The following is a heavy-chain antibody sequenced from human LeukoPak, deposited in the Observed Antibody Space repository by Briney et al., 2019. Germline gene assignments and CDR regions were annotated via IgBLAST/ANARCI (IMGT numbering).Heavy chain of an antibody. V-gene: IGHV4-59*01. CDR2: IYYSGST. D-gene: IGHD3-22*01. J-gene: IGHJ3*02. Sequence: SETLSLTCTVSGGSISSYYWSWIRQPPGKGLEWIGYIYYSGSTNYNPSLKSRVTISVDTSKNQFSLKLSSVTAADTAVYYCARWEITAYYYDSSGPANPRNLDAFDIWGQGTMVTVSS. CDR3: ARWEITAYYYDSSGPANPRNLDAFDI. CDR1: GGSISSYY.